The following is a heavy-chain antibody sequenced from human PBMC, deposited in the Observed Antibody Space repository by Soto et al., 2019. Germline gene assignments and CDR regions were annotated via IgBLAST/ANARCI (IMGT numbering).Heavy chain of an antibody. Sequence: QVQLEQSGGEVKQPGSSVRVSCKTSGGTFSTYAINWVRQAPGQGLEWMGAIIPLFGTADYSQKFQGRVTITADESTSTAYMELSSLIFDHTAVYFCARPKGTYSSGYYYFAFWGQGTLVTVSS. J-gene: IGHJ4*02. D-gene: IGHD6-19*01. CDR3: ARPKGTYSSGYYYFAF. CDR2: IIPLFGTA. CDR1: GGTFSTYA. V-gene: IGHV1-69*01.